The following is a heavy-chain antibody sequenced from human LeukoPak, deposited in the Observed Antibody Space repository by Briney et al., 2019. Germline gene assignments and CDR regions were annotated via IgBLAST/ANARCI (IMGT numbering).Heavy chain of an antibody. D-gene: IGHD3-10*02. CDR1: GFTFSHYA. CDR2: ISYDGSNK. J-gene: IGHJ6*04. Sequence: GGSLRLSCVASGFTFSHYAMHWVRQAPGKGLEWVALISYDGSNKDYADSVKGRFTISRDNSKNTLYLQMNSLRAEDTAVYYCAELGITMIGGVWGKGTTVTISS. CDR3: AELGITMIGGV. V-gene: IGHV3-30*04.